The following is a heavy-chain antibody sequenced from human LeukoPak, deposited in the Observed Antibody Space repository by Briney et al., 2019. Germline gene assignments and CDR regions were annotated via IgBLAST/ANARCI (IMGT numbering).Heavy chain of an antibody. J-gene: IGHJ6*03. V-gene: IGHV3-73*01. CDR1: GFTFSGSA. D-gene: IGHD3-10*01. CDR2: IRSKANSYAT. CDR3: TRSHYGSGSGYYYYMDV. Sequence: GGSLRLSCAASGFTFSGSAMHWVRQASGKGLEWVGRIRSKANSYATAYAASVKGRFTISRDDSKNTAYLQMNSLKTEDTAVYYCTRSHYGSGSGYYYYMDVWGKGTTVTVS.